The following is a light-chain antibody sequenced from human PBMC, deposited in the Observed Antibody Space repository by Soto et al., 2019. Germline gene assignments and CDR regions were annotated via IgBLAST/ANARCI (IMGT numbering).Light chain of an antibody. CDR1: SSDVGNYNL. CDR3: VSYTPSTTYV. CDR2: EGS. J-gene: IGLJ1*01. V-gene: IGLV2-14*02. Sequence: QSALTQPASVSGSPGQSITISCTGTSSDVGNYNLVSWYQQHPGKAPKLMIYEGSKRPSGVSNRFSGSKSGNTASLIISRLQTEDEADYYCVSYTPSTTYVFGTGTKVTVL.